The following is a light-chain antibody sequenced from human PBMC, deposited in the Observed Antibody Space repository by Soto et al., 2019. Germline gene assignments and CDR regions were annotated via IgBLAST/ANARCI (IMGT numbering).Light chain of an antibody. CDR3: QHYSPTLLT. Sequence: DIVMTQSPDSLAVSLGERATINCKSSQSILYSSNNKNYLAWYQQKPGQPPKLLIYWASTRESGVPDRFSGSGSGTDFTLTISSLRAEDVAVYYCQHYSPTLLTFGGGTKVEIK. V-gene: IGKV4-1*01. J-gene: IGKJ4*01. CDR1: QSILYSSNNKNY. CDR2: WAS.